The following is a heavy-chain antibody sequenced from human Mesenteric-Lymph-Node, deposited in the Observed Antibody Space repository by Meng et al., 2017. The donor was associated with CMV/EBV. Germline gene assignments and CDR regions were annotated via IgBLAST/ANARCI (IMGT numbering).Heavy chain of an antibody. CDR2: IYYSGST. CDR3: ARDLLGYCSSTSCLSYGMDV. V-gene: IGHV4-59*01. J-gene: IGHJ6*02. D-gene: IGHD2-2*01. CDR1: GGSISSYY. Sequence: SETLSLTCTVSGGSISSYYWSWIRQPPGKGLEWIGYIYYSGSTNYNPSLKSRVTISVDTSKNQFSLKLSSVTAADTAVYYCARDLLGYCSSTSCLSYGMDVWGQGTTVTVSS.